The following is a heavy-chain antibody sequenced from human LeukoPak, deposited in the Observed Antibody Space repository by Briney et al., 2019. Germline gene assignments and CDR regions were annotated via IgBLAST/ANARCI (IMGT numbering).Heavy chain of an antibody. Sequence: PGGSLGLSCAASGFTFRSYSMNWVRQAPGKGLEWVSYISSSATVIYYADSVKGRFTVSRDNAKNSLYLQMNSLRDEDTAVYYCARDMSLLWFGDPFDYWGQGTLVTVSS. CDR2: ISSSATVI. CDR3: ARDMSLLWFGDPFDY. D-gene: IGHD3-10*01. V-gene: IGHV3-48*02. CDR1: GFTFRSYS. J-gene: IGHJ4*02.